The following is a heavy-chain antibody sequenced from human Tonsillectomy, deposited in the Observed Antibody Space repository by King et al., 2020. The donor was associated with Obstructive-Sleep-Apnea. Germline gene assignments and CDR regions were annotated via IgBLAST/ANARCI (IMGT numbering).Heavy chain of an antibody. D-gene: IGHD3-3*01. CDR3: ARDLPTDTIFGVVIIPRGTRYYYYYGMDV. J-gene: IGHJ6*02. Sequence: QLVQSGAEVKKPGSSVKVSCKASGGTFSSYAISWVRQSPGQGLEWMGGIIPIFGTANYAQKVQGRVTSTADESTSTAYMELGSLRTEDTAVYYCARDLPTDTIFGVVIIPRGTRYYYYYGMDVWGQGTTVTVSS. V-gene: IGHV1-69*12. CDR2: IIPIFGTA. CDR1: GGTFSSYA.